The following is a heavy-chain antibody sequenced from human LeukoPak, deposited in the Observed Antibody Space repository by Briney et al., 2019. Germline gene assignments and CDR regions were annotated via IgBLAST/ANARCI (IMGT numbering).Heavy chain of an antibody. CDR1: GYTFTSYG. Sequence: GASVKVSCKASGYTFTSYGISWVRQAPGQGLEWMGWISAYNGNTNYAQKLQGRVTMTTDTSTSTAYMELRSLRSDDTAVYYCARDRALRYFDWLENYSDYWGQGTLVTVSS. CDR2: ISAYNGNT. V-gene: IGHV1-18*01. CDR3: ARDRALRYFDWLENYSDY. D-gene: IGHD3-9*01. J-gene: IGHJ4*02.